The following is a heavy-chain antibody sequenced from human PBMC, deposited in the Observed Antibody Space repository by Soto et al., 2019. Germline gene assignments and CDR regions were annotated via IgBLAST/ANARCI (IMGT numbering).Heavy chain of an antibody. CDR2: IYHSGST. V-gene: IGHV4-30-4*01. D-gene: IGHD2-15*01. CDR3: ARTPKPTADPFDY. Sequence: PSETLSLTCTVSGGSISSGDYYWSWIRQPPGKGLEWIGYIYHSGSTYYNPSLKSRLTISLDTSKNQFSLNLSSVTAADTAVYFCARTPKPTADPFDYWGQGTMVTVSS. J-gene: IGHJ4*02. CDR1: GGSISSGDYY.